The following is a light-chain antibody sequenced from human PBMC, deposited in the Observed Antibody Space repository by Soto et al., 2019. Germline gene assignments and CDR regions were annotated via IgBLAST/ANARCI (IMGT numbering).Light chain of an antibody. CDR1: SSDVGGYNY. J-gene: IGLJ3*02. Sequence: QSALTQPPSASGSPGQSVTISCTGTSSDVGGYNYVSWYQQHPDKAPKLIIYEVTKRPSGVPDRFSGSKSGNTASLTVSGLLAEDEADYYCSSHAGIINVVFGGGTKLTVL. CDR3: SSHAGIINVV. CDR2: EVT. V-gene: IGLV2-8*01.